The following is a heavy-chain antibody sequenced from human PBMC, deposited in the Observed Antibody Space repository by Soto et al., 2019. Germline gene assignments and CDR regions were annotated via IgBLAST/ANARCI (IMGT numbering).Heavy chain of an antibody. CDR1: GYTFTSYG. Sequence: ASVKVSCKASGYTFTSYGISWVRQAPGQGLEWMGWISAYNGNTNYAQKLQGRVTMTTDTSTSTAYMELRSLRSDDTAVYYCARQLERAIFGGNNLFDPWGQGTLVTVSS. D-gene: IGHD3-3*01. V-gene: IGHV1-18*01. CDR3: ARQLERAIFGGNNLFDP. J-gene: IGHJ5*02. CDR2: ISAYNGNT.